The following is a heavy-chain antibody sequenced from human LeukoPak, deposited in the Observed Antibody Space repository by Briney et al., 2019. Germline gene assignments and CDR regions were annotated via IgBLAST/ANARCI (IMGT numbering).Heavy chain of an antibody. Sequence: SETLSLTCTVSGGSISSGGYYWSWIRQPPGKGLEWIGYIYHSGSTYYNPSLKSRVTISVDRSKNQFSLKLSSVTAADTAVYYCARRRGRRTRDYYDSSGSHFDYWGQGTLVTVSS. V-gene: IGHV4-30-2*01. CDR2: IYHSGST. CDR1: GGSISSGGYY. CDR3: ARRRGRRTRDYYDSSGSHFDY. J-gene: IGHJ4*02. D-gene: IGHD3-22*01.